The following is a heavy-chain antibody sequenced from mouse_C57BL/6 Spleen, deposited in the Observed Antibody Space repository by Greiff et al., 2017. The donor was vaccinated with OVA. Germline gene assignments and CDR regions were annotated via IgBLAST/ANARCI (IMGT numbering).Heavy chain of an antibody. CDR1: GVNRKNTY. CDR3: ASPYYGSSYDYAMDY. Sequence: VQLQQSVAELVRPGASVKLSCTASGVNRKNTYMHWVKQRPEQGLEGIGRIDPANGNTKYAPKFQGKATITADTSSNTAYLQLSSLTSEDTAIYYCASPYYGSSYDYAMDYWGQGTSVTVSS. D-gene: IGHD1-1*01. V-gene: IGHV14-3*01. J-gene: IGHJ4*01. CDR2: IDPANGNT.